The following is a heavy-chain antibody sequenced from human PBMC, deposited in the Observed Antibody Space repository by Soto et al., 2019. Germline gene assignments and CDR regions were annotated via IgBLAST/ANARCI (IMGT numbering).Heavy chain of an antibody. D-gene: IGHD2-15*01. V-gene: IGHV3-30-3*01. Sequence: QVQLVESGGGVVQPGRSLRLSCAASGFTFRNYAMHWVRQAPGKGLECVAVISYDGSNKFYRDYVKGRFTISRDNSKNTLYLQINSLRYEDTAVYYCARGDREDIAVVIGVRPGEYGVDVWGQGTRVTVSS. J-gene: IGHJ6*02. CDR1: GFTFRNYA. CDR2: ISYDGSNK. CDR3: ARGDREDIAVVIGVRPGEYGVDV.